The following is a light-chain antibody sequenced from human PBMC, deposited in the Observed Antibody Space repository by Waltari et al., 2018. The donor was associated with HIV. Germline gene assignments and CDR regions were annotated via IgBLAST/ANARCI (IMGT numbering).Light chain of an antibody. CDR1: QSVGSN. Sequence: EIVMTQSPATLSVSPGERSTLSCRASQSVGSNVAWYQQKPGQAPRLLIYDTSTRATGIPARFSGSGSGTEFTLTIHSLQSEDFAVYHCHQYNNGDTFGQGTKLEIK. CDR3: HQYNNGDT. V-gene: IGKV3-15*01. J-gene: IGKJ2*01. CDR2: DTS.